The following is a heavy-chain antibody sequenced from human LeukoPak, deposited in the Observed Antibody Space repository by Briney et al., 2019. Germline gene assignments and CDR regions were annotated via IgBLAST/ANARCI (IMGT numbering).Heavy chain of an antibody. CDR3: ANGNYDYVWGSYRRFDP. D-gene: IGHD3-16*02. CDR2: IGGSGGST. CDR1: GFTFSSYA. V-gene: IGHV3-23*01. J-gene: IGHJ5*02. Sequence: GRSQRLSCTASGFTFSSYAMNWVRQAPGKGLEWVSAIGGSGGSTYYADSVKGRFTISRDNSKNTLYLQMNSLRAEDTAVYYCANGNYDYVWGSYRRFDPWGQGTLVTVSS.